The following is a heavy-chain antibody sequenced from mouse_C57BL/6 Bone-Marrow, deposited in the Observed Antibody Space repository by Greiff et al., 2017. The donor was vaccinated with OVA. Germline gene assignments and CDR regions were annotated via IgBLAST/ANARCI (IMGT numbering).Heavy chain of an antibody. D-gene: IGHD1-1*01. CDR3: TTYYGSSYRTWFAY. J-gene: IGHJ3*01. CDR1: GFNIKDDY. V-gene: IGHV14-4*01. CDR2: IDPENGDT. Sequence: VQLQQSGAELVRPGASVKLSCTASGFNIKDDYMHWVKQRPEQGLEWIGWIDPENGDTEYASKFQGKATITADTSSNTAYLQLSSLTSEDTAVYYCTTYYGSSYRTWFAYWGQGTLVTVSA.